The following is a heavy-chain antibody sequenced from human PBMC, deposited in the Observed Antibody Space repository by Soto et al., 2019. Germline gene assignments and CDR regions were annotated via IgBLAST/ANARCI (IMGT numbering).Heavy chain of an antibody. CDR1: GGSISSGDYY. J-gene: IGHJ4*02. Sequence: SETLSLTCTVSGGSISSGDYYWSWIRQPPGKGLEWIGYIYYSGSTYYNPSLKSRVTISVDTSKNQFSLKLSSVTAADTAVYYCARGRLRYFDWLLSWGQGTLVTVPQ. D-gene: IGHD3-9*01. V-gene: IGHV4-30-4*01. CDR2: IYYSGST. CDR3: ARGRLRYFDWLLS.